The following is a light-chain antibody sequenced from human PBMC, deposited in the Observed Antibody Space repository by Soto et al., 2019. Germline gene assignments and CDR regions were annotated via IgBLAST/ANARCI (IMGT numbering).Light chain of an antibody. J-gene: IGKJ1*01. Sequence: EIVLTQSPGTLCLSPGERATLSCRASQSVSSSYLAWYQQKPGQAPRLLIYDASSRATGIPDRFSGSGSGTDFTLTISRLEPEDFAVYYCQQYGSSPRTFGQGTKVDIK. CDR2: DAS. CDR3: QQYGSSPRT. V-gene: IGKV3-20*01. CDR1: QSVSSSY.